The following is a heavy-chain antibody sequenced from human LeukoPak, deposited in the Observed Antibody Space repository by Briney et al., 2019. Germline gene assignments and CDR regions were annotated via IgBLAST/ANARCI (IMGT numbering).Heavy chain of an antibody. J-gene: IGHJ4*02. Sequence: SETLSLTCTVSGGSISSSSYYWGWIRQPPGKGLEWIGSIYYSGSTYYNPSLKSRVTMSVDTSKNQFSLKMSSVTAADTAVYYCTRGQDGYDDYWGQGTLVTVSS. CDR1: GGSISSSSYY. D-gene: IGHD5-24*01. CDR2: IYYSGST. CDR3: TRGQDGYDDY. V-gene: IGHV4-39*07.